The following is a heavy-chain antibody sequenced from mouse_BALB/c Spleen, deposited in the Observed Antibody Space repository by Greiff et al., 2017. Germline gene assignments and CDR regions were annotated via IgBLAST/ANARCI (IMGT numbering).Heavy chain of an antibody. D-gene: IGHD3-2*01. CDR2: ISYSGST. Sequence: VQLKESGPGLVKPSQSLSLTCTVTGYSITSDYAWNWIRQFPGNKLEWMGYISYSGSTSYNPSLKSRISITRDTSKNQFFLQLNSVTTEDTATYDCARSDSSGQGTWFAYWGQGTLVTVSA. J-gene: IGHJ3*01. V-gene: IGHV3-2*02. CDR3: ARSDSSGQGTWFAY. CDR1: GYSITSDYA.